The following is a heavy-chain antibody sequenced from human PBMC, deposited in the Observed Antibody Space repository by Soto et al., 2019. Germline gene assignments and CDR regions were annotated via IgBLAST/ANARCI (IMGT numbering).Heavy chain of an antibody. CDR2: ISGSGGST. J-gene: IGHJ4*02. Sequence: GGSLRLSCAASGFTFSTYAITWVRQAPGRGLEWVSAISGSGGSTYYADSVKGRFTISRDNSKNTLFLQMNSLRAGDTALYYCAKAREQWPYYFDFWGQGILVTVSS. V-gene: IGHV3-23*01. CDR1: GFTFSTYA. CDR3: AKAREQWPYYFDF. D-gene: IGHD6-19*01.